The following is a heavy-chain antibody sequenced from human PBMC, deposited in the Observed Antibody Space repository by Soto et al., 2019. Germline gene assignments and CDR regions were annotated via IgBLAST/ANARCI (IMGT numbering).Heavy chain of an antibody. V-gene: IGHV5-10-1*01. Sequence: PGESLKITCKGSGYSFTSYWISWVRQMPGKGLEWMGRIDPSDSYTNYSPSFQGHVTISADKSISTAYLQWSSLKASDTAMYYCASPICGCSCYGIYYGMDVWGQGTTVTVSS. J-gene: IGHJ6*02. CDR1: GYSFTSYW. CDR2: IDPSDSYT. D-gene: IGHD2-15*01. CDR3: ASPICGCSCYGIYYGMDV.